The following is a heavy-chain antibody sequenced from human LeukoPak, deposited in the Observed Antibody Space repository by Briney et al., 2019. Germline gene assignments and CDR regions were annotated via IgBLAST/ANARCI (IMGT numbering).Heavy chain of an antibody. CDR1: GGTISSGSYY. CDR2: IVSSGST. CDR3: ARGLWFRQTNYFYYYMDV. D-gene: IGHD2-8*01. V-gene: IGHV4-61*02. Sequence: SQTLSLTCTVSGGTISSGSYYWSRIRQPAGKGQEWIGRIVSSGSTNYNPSLKTRVTLSVDTSKNQFSLKLSSVSAADTAVYFCARGLWFRQTNYFYYYMDVWGKGTTVTVSS. J-gene: IGHJ6*03.